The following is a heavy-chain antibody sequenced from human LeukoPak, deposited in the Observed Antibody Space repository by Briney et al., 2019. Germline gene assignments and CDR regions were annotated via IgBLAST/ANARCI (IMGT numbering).Heavy chain of an antibody. Sequence: VASVKVSCKASGDTFSNNGISWVRQAPGQGLEWMGWISVYNDYTNYAQKFQGRDTMTTDTSTNTAYMELRSLRSDVTAVYYCARWHCSSTSCYAGGLDSWGQGTLVTVSS. CDR2: ISVYNDYT. D-gene: IGHD2-2*01. CDR3: ARWHCSSTSCYAGGLDS. V-gene: IGHV1-18*01. CDR1: GDTFSNNG. J-gene: IGHJ4*02.